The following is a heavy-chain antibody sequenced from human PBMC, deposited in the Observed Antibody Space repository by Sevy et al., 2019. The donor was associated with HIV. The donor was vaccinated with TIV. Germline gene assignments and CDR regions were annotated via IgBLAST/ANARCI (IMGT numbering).Heavy chain of an antibody. Sequence: SETLSLTCAVYGGSFSGHSWTWVRQSPGKGLEWIGEINDSGDTNFNPSLKSRVTMSVDSSKQQFSLKLRSVTAADTSVYYCAGAGDDFWTTYYLDSWGQGTLVTVSS. D-gene: IGHD3-3*01. CDR3: AGAGDDFWTTYYLDS. CDR1: GGSFSGHS. J-gene: IGHJ4*02. CDR2: INDSGDT. V-gene: IGHV4-34*01.